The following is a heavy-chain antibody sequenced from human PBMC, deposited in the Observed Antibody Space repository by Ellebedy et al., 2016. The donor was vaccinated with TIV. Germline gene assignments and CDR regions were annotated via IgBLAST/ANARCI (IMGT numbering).Heavy chain of an antibody. V-gene: IGHV1-2*04. CDR3: AREYTTMVRGSDRARGFDP. CDR1: GYTFTSYY. Sequence: ASVKVSCXASGYTFTSYYMHWVRQAPGQGLEWMGWINPNSGGTNYAQKFQGWVTMTRDTSISTAYMELSRLRSDDTAVYYCAREYTTMVRGSDRARGFDPWGQGTLVTVSS. J-gene: IGHJ5*02. D-gene: IGHD3-10*01. CDR2: INPNSGGT.